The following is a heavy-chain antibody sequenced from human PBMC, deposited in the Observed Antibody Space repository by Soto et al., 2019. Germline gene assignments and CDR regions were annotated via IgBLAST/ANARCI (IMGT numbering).Heavy chain of an antibody. V-gene: IGHV5-51*01. J-gene: IGHJ4*02. Sequence: PGESLKISCQGSGYSFSTYSIGWVRQMPGKGLEWMCNIHSGDSNARYSPSFQGQVTISVDKSISTAYLQWTSLKASDTALYYCATWRSIHWFDYGGQGTLVPVSS. D-gene: IGHD1-1*01. CDR1: GYSFSTYS. CDR2: IHSGDSNA. CDR3: ATWRSIHWFDY.